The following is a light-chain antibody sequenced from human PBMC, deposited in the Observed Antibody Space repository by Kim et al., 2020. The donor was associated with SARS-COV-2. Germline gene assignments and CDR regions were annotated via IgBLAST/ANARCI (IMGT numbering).Light chain of an antibody. V-gene: IGLV2-14*01. CDR3: CSYTSSSTRV. CDR1: SSDVGGYNY. Sequence: QSALTQPASVSGSPGQSITISCTGTSSDVGGYNYVSWYQQHPGKAPKLMIYDVSKRPSGVSNRFSGSKSGNTASLTISGLQAEDEADYYCCSYTSSSTRVFGGGTQLTVL. CDR2: DVS. J-gene: IGLJ3*02.